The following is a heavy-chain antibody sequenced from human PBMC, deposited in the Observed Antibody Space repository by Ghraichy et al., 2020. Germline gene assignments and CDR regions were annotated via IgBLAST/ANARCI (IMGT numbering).Heavy chain of an antibody. CDR1: GGSISSYY. CDR2: IYYSGST. D-gene: IGHD6-6*01. J-gene: IGHJ5*02. CDR3: ARGRDQLGVSWFDP. V-gene: IGHV4-59*01. Sequence: SETLSLTCTVSGGSISSYYWSWIRQPPGKGLEWIGYIYYSGSTNYNPSLKSRVTISVDTSKNQFSLKLSSVTAADTAVYYCARGRDQLGVSWFDPWGQGTLVTVSS.